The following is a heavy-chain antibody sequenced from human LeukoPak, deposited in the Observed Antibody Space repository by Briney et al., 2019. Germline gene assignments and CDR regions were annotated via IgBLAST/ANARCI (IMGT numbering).Heavy chain of an antibody. J-gene: IGHJ4*02. D-gene: IGHD1-20*01. V-gene: IGHV5-51*01. CDR1: GYSFTTHW. Sequence: GESLKISCKGSGYSFTTHWIGWVRQMSGKGLEWMGIIYPGDSDTTYSPSFQGQVTISADKSISTAYLQWNSLKASDTAMYYCVRNLTVWGQGTLVTVSS. CDR3: VRNLTV. CDR2: IYPGDSDT.